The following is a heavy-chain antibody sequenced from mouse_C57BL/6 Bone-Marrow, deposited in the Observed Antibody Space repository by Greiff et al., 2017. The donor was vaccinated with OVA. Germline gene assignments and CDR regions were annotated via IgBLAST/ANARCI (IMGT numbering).Heavy chain of an antibody. CDR1: GYSITSGYD. Sequence: EVKLVESGPGMVKPSQSLSLTCTVTGYSITSGYDWHWIRHFPGNKLEWMGYISYSGSTNYNPSLKSRISITHDTSKNHFFLKLNSVTTEDTATYYCARDGDSNLFAYWGQGTLVTVSA. CDR3: ARDGDSNLFAY. J-gene: IGHJ3*01. CDR2: ISYSGST. D-gene: IGHD2-5*01. V-gene: IGHV3-1*01.